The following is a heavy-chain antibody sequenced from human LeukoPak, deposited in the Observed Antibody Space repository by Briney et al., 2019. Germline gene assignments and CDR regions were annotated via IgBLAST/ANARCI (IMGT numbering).Heavy chain of an antibody. J-gene: IGHJ4*02. CDR3: ARLYYGSGVDY. D-gene: IGHD3-10*01. V-gene: IGHV4-38-2*01. CDR2: IYHSGST. CDR1: GYSISSGYY. Sequence: SETLSLTCAVPGYSISSGYYWGWIRQPPGKGLEWIGSIYHSGSTYYNPSLKSRVTISVDTSKNQFSLKLSSVTAADTAVYYCARLYYGSGVDYWGQGTLVTVSS.